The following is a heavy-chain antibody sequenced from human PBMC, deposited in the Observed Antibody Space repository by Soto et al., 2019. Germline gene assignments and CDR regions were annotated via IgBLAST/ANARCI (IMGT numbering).Heavy chain of an antibody. CDR1: GYTFTNYG. J-gene: IGHJ4*02. D-gene: IGHD6-13*01. CDR3: ARGGGIYSISWPLDY. Sequence: GASVTVSCKASGYTFTNYGIRWVRQAPGQGLEWTGWTSDYNGNTNYAQKFQGRVTLTTDTSTSTAYMELRSLRSDDTAVYYCARGGGIYSISWPLDYWGQGTLVTVSS. CDR2: TSDYNGNT. V-gene: IGHV1-18*04.